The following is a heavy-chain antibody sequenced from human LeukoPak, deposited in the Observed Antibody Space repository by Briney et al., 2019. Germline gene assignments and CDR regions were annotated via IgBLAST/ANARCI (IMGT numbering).Heavy chain of an antibody. V-gene: IGHV3-74*01. CDR2: IKSDERTT. CDR1: GPSFSSYW. J-gene: IGHJ4*02. Sequence: GGSLRLSCAASGPSFSSYWMHWVRQVPGKGLVWVSFIKSDERTTAYADSVKGRFSISRDNAKNSLYLQMNSLRAEDTAVYSCARGFYDFWSGYPVDYWGQGTLVTVSS. D-gene: IGHD3-3*01. CDR3: ARGFYDFWSGYPVDY.